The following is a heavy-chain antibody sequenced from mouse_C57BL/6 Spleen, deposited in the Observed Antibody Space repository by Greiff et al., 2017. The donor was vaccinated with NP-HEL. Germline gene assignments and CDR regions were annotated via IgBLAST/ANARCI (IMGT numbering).Heavy chain of an antibody. D-gene: IGHD2-3*01. CDR1: GYAFSSYW. V-gene: IGHV1-80*01. CDR2: IYPGDGDT. J-gene: IGHJ4*01. CDR3: ARSIYDGYYNAMDY. Sequence: VQRVESGAELVKPGASVKISCKASGYAFSSYWMNWVKQRPGKGLEWIGQIYPGDGDTNYNGKFKGKATLTADKSSSTAYMQLSSLTSEDSAVYFCARSIYDGYYNAMDYWGQGTSVTVSS.